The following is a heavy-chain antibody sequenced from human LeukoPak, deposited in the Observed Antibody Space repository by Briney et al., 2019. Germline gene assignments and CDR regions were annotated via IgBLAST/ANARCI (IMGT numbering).Heavy chain of an antibody. CDR3: ARVYGAAAGTHYYYYMDV. Sequence: GASVKVSCKASGGTFSSYAISWVRQAPGQGLEWMGGIIPIFGTANYAQKFQGRVTITTDESTSTAYMELSSLRSEDTAVYYCARVYGAAAGTHYYYYMDVWGKGTTVTVSS. V-gene: IGHV1-69*05. CDR2: IIPIFGTA. J-gene: IGHJ6*03. D-gene: IGHD6-13*01. CDR1: GGTFSSYA.